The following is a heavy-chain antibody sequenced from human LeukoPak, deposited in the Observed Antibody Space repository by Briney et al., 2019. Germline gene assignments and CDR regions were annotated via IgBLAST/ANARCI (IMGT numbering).Heavy chain of an antibody. CDR3: AKVPYDSSGSHKRRGAAFDI. J-gene: IGHJ3*02. CDR2: ISSSGSTI. Sequence: GGSLRLSCAASGFTFSDYYMSWIRQAPGKGLEWVSYISSSGSTIYYADSVKGRFTISRDNSKNTLFLQMNSLRAEDTAVYYCAKVPYDSSGSHKRRGAAFDIWGQGTMVTVSS. V-gene: IGHV3-11*01. CDR1: GFTFSDYY. D-gene: IGHD3-22*01.